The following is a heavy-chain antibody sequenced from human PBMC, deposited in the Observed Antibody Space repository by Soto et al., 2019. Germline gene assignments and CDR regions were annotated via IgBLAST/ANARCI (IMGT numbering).Heavy chain of an antibody. J-gene: IGHJ6*04. V-gene: IGHV3-23*01. CDR3: AKAGARLCDRYYLRVV. CDR2: ISGNGYST. D-gene: IGHD1-26*01. Sequence: EARLLESGGTFVQPGGSLRLSCAASGFTFSSYAILWVRQAPGQGLEWVSTISGNGYSTFYADSVKGRFTDCRDNSKRTQRPQKSSLGTDDTARCYCAKAGARLCDRYYLRVVWGKGTTVTVSS. CDR1: GFTFSSYA.